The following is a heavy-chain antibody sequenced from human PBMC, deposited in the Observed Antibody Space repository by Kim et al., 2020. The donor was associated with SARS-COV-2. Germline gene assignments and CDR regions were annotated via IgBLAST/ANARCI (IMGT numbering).Heavy chain of an antibody. CDR1: GYIFTSYA. D-gene: IGHD3-10*01. CDR3: ARGGSGVDY. CDR2: INAGNGNT. J-gene: IGHJ4*02. V-gene: IGHV1-3*01. Sequence: ASVKVSCKASGYIFTSYAMHWVRQAPGQRLEWMGWINAGNGNTKYSQKLQGRVSITRDTSASTAYMELSSLTSEDTALYYCARGGSGVDYWGQGTLVTVYS.